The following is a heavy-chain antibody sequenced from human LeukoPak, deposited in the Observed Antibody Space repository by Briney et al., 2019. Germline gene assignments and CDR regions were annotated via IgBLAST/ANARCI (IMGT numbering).Heavy chain of an antibody. CDR3: ARGGYDYVWGSYRYTYVFDY. V-gene: IGHV4-34*01. J-gene: IGHJ4*02. CDR2: VNHSGST. D-gene: IGHD3-16*02. CDR1: GGSFSGYY. Sequence: SETLSLTCAVYGGSFSGYYWSWIRQPPGKGLEWIGEVNHSGSTNYNPSLKSRVTISVDTSKNQFSLKLSSVTAADTAVYYCARGGYDYVWGSYRYTYVFDYWGQGTLVTVSS.